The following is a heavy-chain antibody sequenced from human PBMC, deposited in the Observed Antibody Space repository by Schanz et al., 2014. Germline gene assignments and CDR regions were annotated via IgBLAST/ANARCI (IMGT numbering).Heavy chain of an antibody. CDR1: GFNFITFA. D-gene: IGHD3-10*01. J-gene: IGHJ5*02. CDR2: IGGDASRT. CDR3: ARPPPLVRGIAGWFGP. V-gene: IGHV3-23*04. Sequence: EVHLVESGGGLVQPGGSLRLSCAASGFNFITFAMSWVRQAPGKGPEWVSAIGGDASRTYYADSVKGRFTISRDNSKRPLYLKITSLRADDTAVYYCARPPPLVRGIAGWFGPWGQGSLVTVSS.